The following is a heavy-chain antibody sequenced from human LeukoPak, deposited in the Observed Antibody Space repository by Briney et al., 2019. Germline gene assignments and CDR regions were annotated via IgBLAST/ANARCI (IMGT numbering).Heavy chain of an antibody. CDR1: GYTFTGYY. V-gene: IGHV1-2*02. J-gene: IGHJ6*02. CDR2: FNPNSGGT. Sequence: ASVKVSCKASGYTFTGYYMHWVRQAPGQGLEWMGWFNPNSGGTNYAQKFQGRVTMTRDTSISTAYMELSRLRSDDTAVYYCARDKVALITYYYYGMDVWGQGTTVTVSS. D-gene: IGHD2-15*01. CDR3: ARDKVALITYYYYGMDV.